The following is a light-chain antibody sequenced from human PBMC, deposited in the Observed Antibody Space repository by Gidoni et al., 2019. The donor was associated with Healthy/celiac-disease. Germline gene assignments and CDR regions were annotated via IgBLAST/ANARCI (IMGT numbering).Light chain of an antibody. CDR3: QQRSNWPRT. CDR1: QSVSSY. J-gene: IGKJ1*01. Sequence: THTPATLSLSPGERATLSCRASQSVSSYLAWYQQKPGQAPRLLIYDASNRATGIPARFSGSGSGTEFTLTISSLEPEDFAVYYCQQRSNWPRTFGQGTKVEIK. V-gene: IGKV3-11*01. CDR2: DAS.